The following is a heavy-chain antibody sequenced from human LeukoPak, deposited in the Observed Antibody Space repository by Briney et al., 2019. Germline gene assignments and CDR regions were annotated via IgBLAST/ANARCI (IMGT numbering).Heavy chain of an antibody. CDR1: GGTFSSYA. Sequence: GASVKVSCKASGGTFSSYAISWVRQAPGQGLEWMGRIIPILGIANYAQKFQGRVTITADRSTSTAYMELSSLRSEDTAVYYCARSGSSGYYAYNFDYWGQGTLVTVSS. J-gene: IGHJ4*02. V-gene: IGHV1-69*04. D-gene: IGHD3-22*01. CDR3: ARSGSSGYYAYNFDY. CDR2: IIPILGIA.